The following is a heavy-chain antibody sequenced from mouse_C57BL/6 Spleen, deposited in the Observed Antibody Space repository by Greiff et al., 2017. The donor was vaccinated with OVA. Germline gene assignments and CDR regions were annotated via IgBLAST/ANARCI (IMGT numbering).Heavy chain of an antibody. Sequence: EVQLQQSGAELVRPGASVKLSCTASGFNIKDDYMHWVKQRPEQGLEWIGWIDPENGDTEYASKFQGKATITADTSSNTAYLQLSSLTSEDTAVYYCTTTYGSSPRYFDVWGTGTTVTVSS. CDR2: IDPENGDT. J-gene: IGHJ1*03. D-gene: IGHD1-1*01. CDR3: TTTYGSSPRYFDV. V-gene: IGHV14-4*01. CDR1: GFNIKDDY.